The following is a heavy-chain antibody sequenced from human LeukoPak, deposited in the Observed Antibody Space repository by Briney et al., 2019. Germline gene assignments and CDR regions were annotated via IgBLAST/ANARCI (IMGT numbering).Heavy chain of an antibody. D-gene: IGHD2-8*01. CDR3: ARGLGYCTNGVCLDDY. V-gene: IGHV4-39*07. CDR2: IYYSGSN. Sequence: PSETLSLTCTVSGGSISSSSYYWGWIRQPPGKGLEWIGSIYYSGSNNYNPSLKSRVTISVDTSQNQFSLKLSSVTAADTAVYYCARGLGYCTNGVCLDDYWGQGTLVTVSS. J-gene: IGHJ4*02. CDR1: GGSISSSSYY.